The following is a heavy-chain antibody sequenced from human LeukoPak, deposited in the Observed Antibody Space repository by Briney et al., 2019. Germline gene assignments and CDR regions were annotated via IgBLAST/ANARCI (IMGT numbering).Heavy chain of an antibody. CDR3: ARDHHDLGWFDP. J-gene: IGHJ5*02. CDR1: GSISSSSYY. CDR2: INHSGST. V-gene: IGHV4-39*07. Sequence: SETLSLTCTVSGSISSSSYYWGWIRQPPGKGLEWIGEINHSGSTNYNPSLKSRVTISVDTSKNQFSLKLSSVTAADTAVYYCARDHHDLGWFDPWGQGTLVTVSS.